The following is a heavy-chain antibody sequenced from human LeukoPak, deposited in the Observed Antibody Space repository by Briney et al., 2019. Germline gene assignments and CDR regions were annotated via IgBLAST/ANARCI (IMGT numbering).Heavy chain of an antibody. J-gene: IGHJ4*02. Sequence: GESLKISCKGSGYNCDTHWIGWVRQVPGRGLEWMGVIYPGNSDARYSPSFQGQVTISADKSISTAYLQWGGLQASDTAVYYCARHGYNSNPPAQIWGQGTLVTVSS. CDR1: GYNCDTHW. CDR3: ARHGYNSNPPAQI. V-gene: IGHV5-51*01. CDR2: IYPGNSDA. D-gene: IGHD3-22*01.